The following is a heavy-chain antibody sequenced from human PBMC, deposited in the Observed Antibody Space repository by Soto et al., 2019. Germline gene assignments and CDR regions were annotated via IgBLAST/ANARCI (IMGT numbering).Heavy chain of an antibody. CDR2: ISYDGSNK. CDR1: GFTFSSYG. V-gene: IGHV3-30*18. D-gene: IGHD2-8*01. Sequence: SLRLSCAASGFTFSSYGMHWVRQAPGKGLEWVAVISYDGSNKYYADSVKGRFTISRDNSKNTLYLQMNSLRAEDTAVYYCAKDLGLYCTNGVCSGFDYWGQGTLVTAPQ. CDR3: AKDLGLYCTNGVCSGFDY. J-gene: IGHJ4*02.